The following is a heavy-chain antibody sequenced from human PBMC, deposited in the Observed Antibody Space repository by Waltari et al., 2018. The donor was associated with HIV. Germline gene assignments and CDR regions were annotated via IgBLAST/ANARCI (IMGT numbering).Heavy chain of an antibody. CDR1: GGSFSGYY. D-gene: IGHD3-22*01. V-gene: IGHV4-34*01. J-gene: IGHJ2*01. Sequence: QVQLQQWGAGLLKPSETLSLTCAVYGGSFSGYYWSWFRQPPGKGLEWIGEINHSGSTNYNPSLKSRVTISVDTSKNQFSLKLSSVTAADTAVYYCARGPPRHYYDSSGCRYFDLWGRGTLVTVSS. CDR3: ARGPPRHYYDSSGCRYFDL. CDR2: INHSGST.